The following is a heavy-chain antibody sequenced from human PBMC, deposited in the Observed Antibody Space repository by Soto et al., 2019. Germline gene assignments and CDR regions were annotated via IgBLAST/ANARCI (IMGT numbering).Heavy chain of an antibody. D-gene: IGHD6-19*01. V-gene: IGHV1-46*01. Sequence: QVHLVQSGAEVKKPGASVNISCQASGYTFTSYYIHWVRQAPGQGPEWMGLISPRGGSTNYAQKLRRRVTMTRDTSRSTVFIELSRLRSEDTAVYYCARGVVAGTYYYGMDVWGQGTTITVPS. CDR1: GYTFTSYY. J-gene: IGHJ6*02. CDR3: ARGVVAGTYYYGMDV. CDR2: ISPRGGST.